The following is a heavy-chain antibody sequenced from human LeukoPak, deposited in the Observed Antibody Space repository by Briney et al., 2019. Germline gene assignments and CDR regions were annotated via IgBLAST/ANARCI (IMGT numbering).Heavy chain of an antibody. J-gene: IGHJ4*02. Sequence: GGSLRLSCAASGFTVSSNYMSWVRQAPGKGLEWVSYISSRGSTIYYADSVKGRFTISRDNAKNSLHLQMNSLRAEDTAVYYCARDPPNYDILTGYYKNYFDYWGQGTLVAVSS. CDR2: ISSRGSTI. V-gene: IGHV3-11*04. D-gene: IGHD3-9*01. CDR3: ARDPPNYDILTGYYKNYFDY. CDR1: GFTVSSNY.